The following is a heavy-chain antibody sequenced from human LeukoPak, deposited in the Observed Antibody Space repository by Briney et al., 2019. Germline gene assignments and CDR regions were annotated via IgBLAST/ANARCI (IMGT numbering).Heavy chain of an antibody. CDR3: ASTRQGVVITYYFDY. D-gene: IGHD3-22*01. J-gene: IGHJ4*02. Sequence: SVKVSCKASGGTFSSYAISWVRQAPGQGLEWMGGIIPIFGTANYAQKFQGRVTITTDESTSTAYMELSSPRSEDTAVYYCASTRQGVVITYYFDYWGQGTLVTVSS. V-gene: IGHV1-69*05. CDR1: GGTFSSYA. CDR2: IIPIFGTA.